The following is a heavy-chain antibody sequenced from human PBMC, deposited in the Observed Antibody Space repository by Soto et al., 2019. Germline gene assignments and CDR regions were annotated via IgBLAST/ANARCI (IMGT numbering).Heavy chain of an antibody. V-gene: IGHV3-48*02. CDR1: GFTFSSYS. D-gene: IGHD2-15*01. CDR2: ISSSSSTI. J-gene: IGHJ6*02. Sequence: GGSLRLSCAASGFTFSSYSMNWVRQAPGKGLGWVSYISSSSSTIYYADSVKGRFTISRDNAKNSLYLQMNSLRDEDTAVYYCARDVVVVAATGPDYYYYGMDVWGQGTTVTVSS. CDR3: ARDVVVVAATGPDYYYYGMDV.